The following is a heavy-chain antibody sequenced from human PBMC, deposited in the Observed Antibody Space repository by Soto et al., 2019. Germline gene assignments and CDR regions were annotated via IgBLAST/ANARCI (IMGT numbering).Heavy chain of an antibody. J-gene: IGHJ5*02. CDR1: GGSISIGGYY. Sequence: SETLSLTCTVSGGSISIGGYYWSWIRHHPGKGLEWIGYIYYSGSTNYNPSLKSRVTISVDTSKNQFSLKLSSVTAADTAVYYCARLGIAAAVNWFDPWGQGTLVTVSS. D-gene: IGHD6-13*01. CDR2: IYYSGST. CDR3: ARLGIAAAVNWFDP. V-gene: IGHV4-61*08.